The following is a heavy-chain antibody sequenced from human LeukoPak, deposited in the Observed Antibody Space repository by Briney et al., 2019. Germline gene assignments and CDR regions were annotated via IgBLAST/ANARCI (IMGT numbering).Heavy chain of an antibody. CDR1: GHRFTNHW. D-gene: IGHD1-26*01. J-gene: IGHJ5*02. CDR2: INLGDSDT. Sequence: GESLKISCEVSGHRFTNHWIGWVRQMPGEGLEWMGIINLGDSDTKYSPSFQGQATISLDKSISTAYLQWRSLKASDTAMYYCARRPYSGSPNWFDPWGQGTLVTVSS. CDR3: ARRPYSGSPNWFDP. V-gene: IGHV5-51*01.